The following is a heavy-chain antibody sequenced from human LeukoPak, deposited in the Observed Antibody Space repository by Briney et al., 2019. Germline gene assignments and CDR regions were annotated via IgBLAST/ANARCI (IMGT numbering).Heavy chain of an antibody. CDR1: GFTFSSYW. CDR2: IKQDGSEK. CDR3: ARGPAGTFFRYFDY. D-gene: IGHD6-13*01. J-gene: IGHJ4*02. V-gene: IGHV3-7*01. Sequence: GGSLRPSCAASGFTFSSYWMSWVRQAPGKGLEWVANIKQDGSEKYYVDSVKGRFTISRDNAKNSLYPQMNSPRAEDTAVYYCARGPAGTFFRYFDYWGQGTLVTVSS.